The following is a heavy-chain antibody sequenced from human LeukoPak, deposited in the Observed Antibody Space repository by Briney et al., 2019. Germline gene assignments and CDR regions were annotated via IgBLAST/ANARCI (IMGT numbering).Heavy chain of an antibody. CDR3: AKAALTISIYFDY. J-gene: IGHJ4*02. Sequence: GGSLRLSCAASGFTFSSYAMSWVRQAPGKGLEWGSSISGSGGNTYYAHSVKGRFTISRDNSKNTLYLQMNSLRAEDTAVYYCAKAALTISIYFDYWGQGTLVTVSS. D-gene: IGHD3-3*01. V-gene: IGHV3-23*01. CDR2: ISGSGGNT. CDR1: GFTFSSYA.